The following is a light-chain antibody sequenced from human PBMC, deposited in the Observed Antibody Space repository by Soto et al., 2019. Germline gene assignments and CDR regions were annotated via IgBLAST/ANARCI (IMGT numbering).Light chain of an antibody. CDR3: CSFAISSTYV. CDR2: EVS. J-gene: IGLJ1*01. Sequence: QSALTQPASVSGSPGKSITISCTGTSSDVGNYNLVSWYQQHPGKVPKFIIYEVSKRPSGISNRFSGSKSGNTASLTISGLQAEDEADYYCCSFAISSTYVFGSGTKLTVL. V-gene: IGLV2-23*02. CDR1: SSDVGNYNL.